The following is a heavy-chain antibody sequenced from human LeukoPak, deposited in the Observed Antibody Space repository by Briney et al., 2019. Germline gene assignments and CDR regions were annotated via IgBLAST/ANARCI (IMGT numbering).Heavy chain of an antibody. V-gene: IGHV3-48*01. Sequence: GGSLRLSCAASGFTFSSYSMNWVRQAPGKGLEGVSYISSSSSTIYYADSVKGRFTISRDNAKNSLYLQMNSLRAEDTAVYYCAREGYSSSGHGRPIYAFDSWGHGTMVTVSS. CDR3: AREGYSSSGHGRPIYAFDS. CDR2: ISSSSSTI. D-gene: IGHD6-13*01. J-gene: IGHJ3*02. CDR1: GFTFSSYS.